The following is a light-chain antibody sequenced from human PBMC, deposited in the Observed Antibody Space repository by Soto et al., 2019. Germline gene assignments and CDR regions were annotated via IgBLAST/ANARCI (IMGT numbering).Light chain of an antibody. Sequence: DIQMTQSPSSLSASVGDRVTITCRANQAIYNYLAWYQQKPGKVPTLQISDASTLQSGVPSRFSGSGSGTDFTLTISSLQPEDVATYYCQKFSAVPTFGGGTKVEI. CDR2: DAS. CDR3: QKFSAVPT. J-gene: IGKJ4*01. CDR1: QAIYNY. V-gene: IGKV1-27*01.